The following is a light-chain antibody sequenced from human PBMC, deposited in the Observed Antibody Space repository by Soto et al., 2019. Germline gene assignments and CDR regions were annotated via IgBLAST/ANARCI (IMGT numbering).Light chain of an antibody. CDR1: QSLLHRNGHNY. CDR2: VGS. J-gene: IGKJ1*01. Sequence: EIVMTQSPVSLPVTTGEAASISCRSSQSLLHRNGHNYVDWYLQRPGQSPKLLIYVGSRWARGVPPRFSGSGSGTDYTLTISSVEPEDLGIYYCKQSIESPWTFGQGTKVEIK. V-gene: IGKV2-28*01. CDR3: KQSIESPWT.